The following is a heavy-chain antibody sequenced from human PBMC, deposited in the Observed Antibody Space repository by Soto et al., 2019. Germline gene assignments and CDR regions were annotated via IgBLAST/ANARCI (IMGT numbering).Heavy chain of an antibody. CDR1: GGTFSNSG. D-gene: IGHD1-26*01. CDR2: IIPIFDTT. CDR3: ARAPILVSVSLHENYFDS. J-gene: IGHJ4*02. Sequence: ASEKVSCKASGGTFSNSGISWVRQAPGQGLEWMGGIIPIFDTTNYAQKLQGRITIIADESTNTVYMELSNLRSADTGVYYCARAPILVSVSLHENYFDSRGQGCLVTVSS. V-gene: IGHV1-69*13.